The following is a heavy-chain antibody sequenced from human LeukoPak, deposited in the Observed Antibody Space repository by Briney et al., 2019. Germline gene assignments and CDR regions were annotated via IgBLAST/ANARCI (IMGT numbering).Heavy chain of an antibody. CDR2: IDNDGHGI. CDR1: GLSFSGYW. J-gene: IGHJ6*03. Sequence: GGSLRLSWAASGLSFSGYWMHWVRQGPEKCLELVSRIDNDGHGIIYADSVKGRFTTSRDNVKNTLYLQMNSLRVEDTAVYYCAAGGGWDPSFGVVTHIDAWGKGTTVVVS. V-gene: IGHV3-74*01. CDR3: AAGGGWDPSFGVVTHIDA. D-gene: IGHD3-3*01.